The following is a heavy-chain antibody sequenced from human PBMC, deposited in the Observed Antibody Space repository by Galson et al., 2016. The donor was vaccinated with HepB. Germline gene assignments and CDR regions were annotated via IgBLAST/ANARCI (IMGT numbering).Heavy chain of an antibody. CDR1: RGSLTGYN. D-gene: IGHD2-8*02. Sequence: SLRLSCAASRGSLTGYNVNWVRQGPGQGLHWLAHITHEGDPIYNTDYVRGRFTISRDDSKGTAALQMDSLGPDDTGVYYCARIGRGFTGGNGFDPWGQGTLVIVSS. CDR3: ARIGRGFTGGNGFDP. J-gene: IGHJ5*02. V-gene: IGHV3-30*04. CDR2: ITHEGDPI.